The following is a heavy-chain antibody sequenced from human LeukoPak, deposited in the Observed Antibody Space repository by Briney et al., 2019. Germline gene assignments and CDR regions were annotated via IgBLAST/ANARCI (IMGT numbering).Heavy chain of an antibody. CDR3: ARVTTGTVDY. Sequence: PSETLSLTCAVYGGSFSGYYWSWIRQPPGKGLEWIGEINHSGSTNYNPSLKSRVTILVDTSKNQFSLRLSSMTAADTAVYYCARVTTGTVDYWGQGTLVTVSS. J-gene: IGHJ4*02. CDR1: GGSFSGYY. CDR2: INHSGST. V-gene: IGHV4-34*01. D-gene: IGHD1-1*01.